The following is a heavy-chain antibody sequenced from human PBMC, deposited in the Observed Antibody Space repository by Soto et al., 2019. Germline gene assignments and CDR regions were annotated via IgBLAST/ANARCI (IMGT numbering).Heavy chain of an antibody. CDR2: IYYSGST. CDR3: ARDFGSGTLDY. CDR1: GGSISSYY. V-gene: IGHV4-59*01. D-gene: IGHD1-1*01. J-gene: IGHJ4*02. Sequence: SETLSLTCTVSGGSISSYYWSWIRQPPGKGLEWIGYIYYSGSTNYNPSLKSRVTISVDTSKNQFSLKLSSVTAADTAVYYCARDFGSGTLDYWGQGTLATVSS.